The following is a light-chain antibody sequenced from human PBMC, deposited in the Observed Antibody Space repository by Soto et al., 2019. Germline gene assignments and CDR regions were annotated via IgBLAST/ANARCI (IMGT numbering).Light chain of an antibody. V-gene: IGKV3-15*01. Sequence: EIVMTQSPATLSVSPGERATLSCRASQSISTELAWYQQKPGQPPRLLIYSASTRATGVPAIFTGSGSGSEFPLTISGLQSEDFAVYYCQQGHNWPLTFGQGTRLEI. CDR1: QSISTE. CDR2: SAS. CDR3: QQGHNWPLT. J-gene: IGKJ2*01.